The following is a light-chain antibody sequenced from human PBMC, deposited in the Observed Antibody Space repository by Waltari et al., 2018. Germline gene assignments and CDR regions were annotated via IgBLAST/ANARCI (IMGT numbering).Light chain of an antibody. CDR1: SSAVGASDF. CDR3: SSYTSSRTYV. CDR2: DVT. Sequence: QSALTQPASVSGSPGQSITIPCTGTSSAVGASDFVSWYQQRPGKAPKLLIYDVTSRPSGVSDHFSGSKSGNTASLTISGLQTEDEADYYCSSYTSSRTYVFGTGTKVTVL. V-gene: IGLV2-14*03. J-gene: IGLJ1*01.